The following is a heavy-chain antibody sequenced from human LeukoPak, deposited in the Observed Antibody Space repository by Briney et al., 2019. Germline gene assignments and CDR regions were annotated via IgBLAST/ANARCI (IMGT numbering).Heavy chain of an antibody. D-gene: IGHD5-18*01. V-gene: IGHV3-30*02. CDR1: GFTFSSYG. CDR3: ASLTPYSYGSDFDY. CDR2: IRYDGSNK. J-gene: IGHJ4*02. Sequence: QPGGSLRLSCAASGFTFSSYGMHWVRQAPGKGLEWVAFIRYDGSNKYYADSVKGRFTISRDNSKNSLYLQMNSLRAEDTAVYYCASLTPYSYGSDFDYWGQGTLVTVSS.